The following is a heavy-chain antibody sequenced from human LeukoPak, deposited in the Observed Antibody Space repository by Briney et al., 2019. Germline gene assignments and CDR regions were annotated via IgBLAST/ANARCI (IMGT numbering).Heavy chain of an antibody. Sequence: ASVKVSCKASGYTFTSYPIHWVRQAPGQRLEWMGWINADSGNTKYSQDFQGRVTITRDTSASTAYMELSSLRAEDTAVYYCAKRASPYSSSNGPTDYWGQGTLVTVSS. CDR1: GYTFTSYP. D-gene: IGHD6-13*01. V-gene: IGHV1-3*03. J-gene: IGHJ4*02. CDR2: INADSGNT. CDR3: AKRASPYSSSNGPTDY.